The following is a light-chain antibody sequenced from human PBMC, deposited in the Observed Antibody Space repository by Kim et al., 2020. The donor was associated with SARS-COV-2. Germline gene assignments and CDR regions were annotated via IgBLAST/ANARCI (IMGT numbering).Light chain of an antibody. CDR1: QSVGTF. J-gene: IGKJ1*01. V-gene: IGKV3-11*01. CDR3: QQRYSWPRT. Sequence: FCPGDRATLSCRAGQSVGTFLAWYQQRPGQAPRLLIYDASNRAAGVPARFAGAGSGTDFTLTINRLEPDDFAIYYCQQRYSWPRTFGHGTKVDIK. CDR2: DAS.